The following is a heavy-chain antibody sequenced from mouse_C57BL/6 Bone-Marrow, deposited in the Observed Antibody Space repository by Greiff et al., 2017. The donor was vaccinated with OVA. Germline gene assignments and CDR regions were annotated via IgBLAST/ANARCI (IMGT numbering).Heavy chain of an antibody. D-gene: IGHD1-1*01. Sequence: QVQLKESGAELVMPGASVKLSCKASGYTFTSYWMHWVKQRPGQGLEWIGEIDPSDSYTNYNQKFKGKSTLTVDKSSSTAYMQLSSLTSEDSAVYYCARPFYYYGSSPFDYWGQGTTLTVSS. CDR3: ARPFYYYGSSPFDY. V-gene: IGHV1-69*01. CDR2: IDPSDSYT. J-gene: IGHJ2*01. CDR1: GYTFTSYW.